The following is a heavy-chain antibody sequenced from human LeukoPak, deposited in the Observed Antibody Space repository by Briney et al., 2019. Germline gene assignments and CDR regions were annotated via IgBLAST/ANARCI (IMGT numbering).Heavy chain of an antibody. CDR1: GFTFSDYY. V-gene: IGHV3-53*01. Sequence: GGFLRLSCAASGFTFSDYYMGWIRQAPGKGLEWVSASGGSSYYADSVKGRFTISRDNSKNTLYLQINSLRAEDTAFYYCARDDGSHFFDYWGQGTLVTVSS. D-gene: IGHD5-24*01. CDR2: SGGSS. J-gene: IGHJ4*02. CDR3: ARDDGSHFFDY.